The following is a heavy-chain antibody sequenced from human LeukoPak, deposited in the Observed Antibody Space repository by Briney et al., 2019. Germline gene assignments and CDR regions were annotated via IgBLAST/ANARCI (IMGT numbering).Heavy chain of an antibody. Sequence: GSSVKVSCKASGYTFTGYYMHWVRQAPGQGLEWMGRINPNSGGTNYAQKFQGRVTMTRDTSISTAYMELSRLRSDDTAVYYCARDLGDRPFWWFDPWGKGTLVTVSS. D-gene: IGHD2-21*01. CDR1: GYTFTGYY. CDR3: ARDLGDRPFWWFDP. CDR2: INPNSGGT. J-gene: IGHJ5*02. V-gene: IGHV1-2*06.